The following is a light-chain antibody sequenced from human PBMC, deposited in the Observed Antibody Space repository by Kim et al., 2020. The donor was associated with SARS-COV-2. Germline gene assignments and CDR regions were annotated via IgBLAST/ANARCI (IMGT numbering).Light chain of an antibody. CDR1: SSNIGKNA. CDR3: AAWDDSLTAWV. CDR2: YDN. J-gene: IGLJ3*02. V-gene: IGLV1-36*01. Sequence: QSVLTQPPSVSEATRQRVTISCSGSSSNIGKNAVNWYQQRPGKAPKLLIYYDNLLPSGVSDRFSGSKSGTSASLAISGLQSEDEADYYCAAWDDSLTAWVFGGGTQLTVL.